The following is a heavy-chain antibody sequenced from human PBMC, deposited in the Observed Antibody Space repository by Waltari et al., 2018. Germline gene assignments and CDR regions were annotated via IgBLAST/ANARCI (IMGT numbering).Heavy chain of an antibody. CDR1: GGSISSSNYF. Sequence: QVQLQESGPGLVRPSETLSLNCTVSGGSISSSNYFWAWVRQPPGKGLEWIGSIYYSEITDYNPSLKSRVTISGDTSKNQFSLNLSSVTAADSAVYYCARSTGIPTGHYMDVWGKGTTVTISS. J-gene: IGHJ6*03. CDR2: IYYSEIT. V-gene: IGHV4-39*07. CDR3: ARSTGIPTGHYMDV. D-gene: IGHD1-1*01.